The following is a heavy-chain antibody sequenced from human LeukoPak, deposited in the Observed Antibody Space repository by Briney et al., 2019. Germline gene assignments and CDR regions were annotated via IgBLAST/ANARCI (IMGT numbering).Heavy chain of an antibody. Sequence: HPGGSLRLSCAASGFTFSSYGMHWVRQAPGKGLEWVAFIRYDGSNKYYADSVKGRFTVSRDNSKNTLYLQMNSLRAEDTAVYYCAKSLLGQQPYMDVWAKGPRSPSP. CDR2: IRYDGSNK. J-gene: IGHJ6*03. CDR1: GFTFSSYG. V-gene: IGHV3-30*02. D-gene: IGHD6-13*01. CDR3: AKSLLGQQPYMDV.